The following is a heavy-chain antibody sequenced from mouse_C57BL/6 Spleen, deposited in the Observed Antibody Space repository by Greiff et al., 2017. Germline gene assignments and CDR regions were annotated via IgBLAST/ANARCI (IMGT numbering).Heavy chain of an antibody. J-gene: IGHJ2*01. CDR1: GYTFTSYW. D-gene: IGHD1-1*01. CDR2: IDPSDSYT. V-gene: IGHV1-50*01. CDR3: ARWTTVVPFDY. Sequence: QQPGAELVKPGASVKLSCKASGYTFTSYWMQWVKQRPGQGLEWIGEIDPSDSYTNYNQKFKGKATLTVDTSSSTAYMQLSSLTSEDSAVYYCARWTTVVPFDYWGQGTTLTVSS.